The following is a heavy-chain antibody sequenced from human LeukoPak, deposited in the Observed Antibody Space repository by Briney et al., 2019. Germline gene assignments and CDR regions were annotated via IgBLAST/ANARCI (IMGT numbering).Heavy chain of an antibody. CDR3: AKDLTGGGYLDY. Sequence: GGSLRLSCSASGFTLSDYVMHWVRQAPGKGLEWVASLHYDGIKKYYADSVKGRFTISRDNSKNTLYLQMNSLRAEDTAVYYCAKDLTGGGYLDYWGQGTLVTVSS. CDR2: LHYDGIKK. J-gene: IGHJ4*02. CDR1: GFTLSDYV. V-gene: IGHV3-30*02. D-gene: IGHD1-14*01.